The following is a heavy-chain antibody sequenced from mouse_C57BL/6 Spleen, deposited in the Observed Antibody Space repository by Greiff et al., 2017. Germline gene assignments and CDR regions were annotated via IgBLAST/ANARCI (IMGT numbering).Heavy chain of an antibody. CDR2: IDPSDSYT. J-gene: IGHJ3*01. CDR3: ATYYSNYVFAY. V-gene: IGHV1-50*01. Sequence: VQLQQPGAELVKPGASVKLSCKASGYTFTSYWMQWVKQRPGQGLEWIGEIDPSDSYTNYNQKFKGKATLTVDTSSSTAYMQLSSLTSDDSAVYYCATYYSNYVFAYWGQGTLVTVSA. D-gene: IGHD2-5*01. CDR1: GYTFTSYW.